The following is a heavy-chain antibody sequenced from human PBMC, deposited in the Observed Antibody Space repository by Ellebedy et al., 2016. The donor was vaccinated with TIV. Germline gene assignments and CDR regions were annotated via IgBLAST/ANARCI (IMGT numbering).Heavy chain of an antibody. D-gene: IGHD2-21*02. Sequence: GESLKISCAASGITLSDYPMNWIRQAPGKGLEWVSYINSRDNTIYYAHSVKGRLTISRDNAKNSVYLDMNNLRDEDSAVYYCASLPPDCGGDCYANWYFNLWGRGTLVTVSS. J-gene: IGHJ2*01. V-gene: IGHV3-11*01. CDR3: ASLPPDCGGDCYANWYFNL. CDR2: INSRDNTI. CDR1: GITLSDYP.